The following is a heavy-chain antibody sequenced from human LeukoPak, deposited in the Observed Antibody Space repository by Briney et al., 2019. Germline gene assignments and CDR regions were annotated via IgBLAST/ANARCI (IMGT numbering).Heavy chain of an antibody. CDR1: GFSLSRSGVG. J-gene: IGHJ4*02. Sequence: SGPTLVKPTQTLTLTCTFSGFSLSRSGVGVGWIRQPPGKALEWLAHIYWDDDRRYSPSLKSRLTITKDTSKNQVVLTMTNMDPVDTATYYCTHRDTAMVTGYFDYWGQGTVVTVSS. V-gene: IGHV2-5*02. CDR2: IYWDDDR. CDR3: THRDTAMVTGYFDY. D-gene: IGHD5-18*01.